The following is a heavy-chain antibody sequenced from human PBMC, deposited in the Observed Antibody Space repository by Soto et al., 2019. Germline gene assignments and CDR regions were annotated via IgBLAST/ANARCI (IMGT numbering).Heavy chain of an antibody. J-gene: IGHJ4*02. CDR3: AKDRRAGGNSAFYFDF. D-gene: IGHD3-16*01. V-gene: IGHV3-23*01. CDR2: ISATGGGT. Sequence: GGSLRLSCAASGFKFSNYAMSWVRQAPGKGLEWVSLISATGGGTYYADSVKGWVTISRDNSHNTLYLQVHSLTAEDTAVYYCAKDRRAGGNSAFYFDFWGQGAQVTVSS. CDR1: GFKFSNYA.